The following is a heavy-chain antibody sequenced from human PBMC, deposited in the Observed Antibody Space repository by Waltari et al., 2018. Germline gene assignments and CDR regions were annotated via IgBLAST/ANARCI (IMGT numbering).Heavy chain of an antibody. CDR3: ARDPLPGPPDFFDY. Sequence: QVQLVESGGGVVQPGRSLRLSCAASGFTFSTYVVHWVRQAPGKGVEGLAVMSPDGGLSYYADSVKGRFTISRDNSRNTLFLQMNGLRPDDTAVYFCARDPLPGPPDFFDYWGQGTLVSVSS. V-gene: IGHV3-30*04. CDR1: GFTFSTYV. CDR2: MSPDGGLS. D-gene: IGHD1-1*01. J-gene: IGHJ4*02.